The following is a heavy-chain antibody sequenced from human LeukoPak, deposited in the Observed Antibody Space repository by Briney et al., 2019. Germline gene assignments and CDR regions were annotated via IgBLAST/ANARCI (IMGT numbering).Heavy chain of an antibody. V-gene: IGHV3-74*01. CDR2: INSDGRIT. D-gene: IGHD3-10*02. CDR1: GFTFSDYW. J-gene: IGHJ6*04. CDR3: ADLGITMIGGV. Sequence: GGSLRLSCAASGFTFSDYWMHWVRQAPGKGLVGVSRINSDGRITSYADSVKGRFTLSRDNAKNTLYLQMNSLRAEDTAVYYCADLGITMIGGVWGKGTTVTISS.